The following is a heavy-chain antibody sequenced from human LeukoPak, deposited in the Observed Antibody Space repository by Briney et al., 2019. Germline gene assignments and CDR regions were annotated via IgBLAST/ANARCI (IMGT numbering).Heavy chain of an antibody. CDR1: GGSFSGYY. J-gene: IGHJ4*02. CDR3: ARHLLYGGNSFDY. CDR2: INHSGST. D-gene: IGHD4-23*01. V-gene: IGHV4-34*01. Sequence: SETLSLTRAVYGGSFSGYYWSWIRQPPGKGLEWIGEINHSGSTNYNPSLKSRVTISVDTSKNQFSLKLSSVTAADTAVYYCARHLLYGGNSFDYWGQGTLVTVSS.